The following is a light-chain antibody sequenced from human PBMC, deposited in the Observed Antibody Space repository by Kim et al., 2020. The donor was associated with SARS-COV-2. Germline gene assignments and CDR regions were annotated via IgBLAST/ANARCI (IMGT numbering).Light chain of an antibody. CDR2: KAS. CDR1: ESISSW. Sequence: LSANVGDRVNITCRASESISSWLAWYQQKPGKAPNLLIYKASTLVSGVPSRFSGSGSGTEFTLTISSLQPDDFAAYYCQQYSRFYTFGQGTKLEI. CDR3: QQYSRFYT. J-gene: IGKJ2*01. V-gene: IGKV1-5*03.